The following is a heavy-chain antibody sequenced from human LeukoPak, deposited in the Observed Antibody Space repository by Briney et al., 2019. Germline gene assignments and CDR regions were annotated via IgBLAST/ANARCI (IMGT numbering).Heavy chain of an antibody. Sequence: ASVKVSCKASGYTFTSYGISWVRQAPGQGLEWMGWISAYNGNTNYAQKLQGRVTMTTDTSTSTAYMELRSLRSDDTAVYYCARDGFTIFGVVIIRDYYYYMDVWGKGTTDTVSS. V-gene: IGHV1-18*01. CDR1: GYTFTSYG. CDR2: ISAYNGNT. CDR3: ARDGFTIFGVVIIRDYYYYMDV. J-gene: IGHJ6*03. D-gene: IGHD3-3*01.